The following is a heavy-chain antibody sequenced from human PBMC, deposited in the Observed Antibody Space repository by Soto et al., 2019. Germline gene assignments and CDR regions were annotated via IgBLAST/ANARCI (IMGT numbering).Heavy chain of an antibody. CDR2: ISGSGGST. CDR1: GLTFXSYA. V-gene: IGHV3-23*01. Sequence: PGGSLRLSCAASGLTFXSYAMSWVRQAPGKGLEWVSAISGSGGSTYYADSVKGRFTISRDNSKNTLYLQMNSLRAEDTAVYYCANTKGSGYCSGGSCYSTDVWGKGTTVTVSS. CDR3: ANTKGSGYCSGGSCYSTDV. D-gene: IGHD2-15*01. J-gene: IGHJ6*03.